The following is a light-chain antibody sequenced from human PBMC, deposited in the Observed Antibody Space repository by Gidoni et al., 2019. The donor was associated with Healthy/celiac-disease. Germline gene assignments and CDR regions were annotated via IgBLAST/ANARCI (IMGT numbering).Light chain of an antibody. CDR3: QQYYSTPT. CDR2: WAS. CDR1: QSALYSSNNKNY. Sequence: DIVLTQSPDSLAVSLGERATIKCESSQSALYSSNNKNYLAWYQQKPGQPPKLLIYWASTRESGVPDRFSGSGSGTDFTLTISSLQAEDVAVYYCQQYYSTPTFGQGTKVEIK. V-gene: IGKV4-1*01. J-gene: IGKJ1*01.